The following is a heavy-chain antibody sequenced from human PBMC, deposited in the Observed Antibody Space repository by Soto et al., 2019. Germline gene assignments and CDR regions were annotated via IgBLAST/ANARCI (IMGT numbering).Heavy chain of an antibody. V-gene: IGHV3-23*01. CDR2: ISGSGGST. CDR3: AKEGGGYSYGFGTDDAFDI. J-gene: IGHJ3*02. D-gene: IGHD5-18*01. CDR1: GFTFSSYA. Sequence: PGGSLRLSCAASGFTFSSYAMSWVRQAPGKGLEWVSAISGSGGSTYYADSVKGRFTISRDNSKNTLYLQMNSLRAEDTAVYYCAKEGGGYSYGFGTDDAFDIWGQGTMVTVSS.